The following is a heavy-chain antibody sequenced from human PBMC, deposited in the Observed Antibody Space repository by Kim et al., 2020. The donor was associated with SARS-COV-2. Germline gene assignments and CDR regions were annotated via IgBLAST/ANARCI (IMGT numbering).Heavy chain of an antibody. CDR3: ARIGGTYSYGPGY. CDR2: IYYSGST. D-gene: IGHD5-18*01. CDR1: GGSISSSSYY. J-gene: IGHJ4*02. V-gene: IGHV4-39*07. Sequence: SETLSLTCTVSGGSISSSSYYWGWIRQPPGKGLEWIGSIYYSGSTYYNPSLKSRVTISVDTSKNQFSLKLSSVTAADTAVYYCARIGGTYSYGPGYWGQG.